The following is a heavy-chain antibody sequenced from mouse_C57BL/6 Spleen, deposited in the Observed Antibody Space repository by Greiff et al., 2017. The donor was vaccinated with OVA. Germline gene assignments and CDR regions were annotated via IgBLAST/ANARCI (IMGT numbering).Heavy chain of an antibody. D-gene: IGHD1-1*01. CDR3: ARGRDYYGSSPYWYFDV. CDR1: GYTFTNYW. CDR2: IYPGGGYT. J-gene: IGHJ1*03. V-gene: IGHV1-63*01. Sequence: QVQLQQSGAELVRPGTSVKMSCKASGYTFTNYWIGWAKQRPGHGLEWIGDIYPGGGYTNYNEKFKGKATLTADKSSSTAYMQFSSLTSEDSAIYYCARGRDYYGSSPYWYFDVWGTGTTVTVSS.